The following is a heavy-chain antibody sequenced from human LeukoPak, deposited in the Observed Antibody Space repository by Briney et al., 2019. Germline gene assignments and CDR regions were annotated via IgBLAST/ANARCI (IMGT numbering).Heavy chain of an antibody. V-gene: IGHV4-59*01. Sequence: SETLSLTFTGSGGSISSYCWSWIRQPPGKGLEWIGYIYYSGSTNYNPSLKSRVTISVDTSKNQFSLKLSSVTAADTAVYYCARGILGNYYYYYGMDVWGQGTTVTVSS. D-gene: IGHD5-18*01. J-gene: IGHJ6*02. CDR2: IYYSGST. CDR3: ARGILGNYYYYYGMDV. CDR1: GGSISSYC.